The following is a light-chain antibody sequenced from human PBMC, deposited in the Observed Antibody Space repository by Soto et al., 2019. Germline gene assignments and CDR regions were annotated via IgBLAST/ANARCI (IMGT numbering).Light chain of an antibody. Sequence: EIVMTQSPGTLSLSPGERATLSCRASRSVSSSYLAWYQQKPGQAPRLLVYGASSRATGIPDRFSGSGSGTDFTLPISRLEPEDFAVYYCQQYGSSPPWTFGQGTKVDIK. CDR2: GAS. V-gene: IGKV3-20*01. CDR1: RSVSSSY. J-gene: IGKJ1*01. CDR3: QQYGSSPPWT.